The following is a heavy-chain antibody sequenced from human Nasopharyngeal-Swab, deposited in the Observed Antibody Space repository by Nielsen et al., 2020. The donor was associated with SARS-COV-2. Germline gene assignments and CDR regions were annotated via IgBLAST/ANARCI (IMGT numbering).Heavy chain of an antibody. J-gene: IGHJ6*02. D-gene: IGHD5-24*01. CDR3: ARDTVKRRWLQLDSGYYYYYGMDV. CDR2: INHSGST. Sequence: PGKGLEWIGEINHSGSTNYNPSLKSRVTISVDTSKNQFSLKLSSVTAADTAVYYCARDTVKRRWLQLDSGYYYYYGMDVWGQGTTVTVSS. V-gene: IGHV4-34*01.